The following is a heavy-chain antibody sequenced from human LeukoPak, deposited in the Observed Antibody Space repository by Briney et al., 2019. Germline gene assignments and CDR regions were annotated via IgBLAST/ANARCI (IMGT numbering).Heavy chain of an antibody. Sequence: PGGSLRLSCSASGFTFSSYAMTWVRQAPGKGLEWVSAISGGITYCADSVKGRFTISRDNAKNTLYLQMNSLRAEDTALYYCAKEFCSITTCYGCFDYWGQGTLVTVSS. D-gene: IGHD2-2*01. CDR2: ISGGIT. J-gene: IGHJ4*02. CDR3: AKEFCSITTCYGCFDY. CDR1: GFTFSSYA. V-gene: IGHV3-23*01.